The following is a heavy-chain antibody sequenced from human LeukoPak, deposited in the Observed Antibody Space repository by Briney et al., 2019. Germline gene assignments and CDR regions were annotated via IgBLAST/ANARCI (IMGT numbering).Heavy chain of an antibody. V-gene: IGHV1-2*04. D-gene: IGHD3-10*01. Sequence: ASVKVSCKASGYTFTGYYMHWVRQAPGQGLEWMGWINPNSGGTNYAQKFQGWVTMTRDTSISTAYIELSRLRSDDTAVYYCARDSSRVLWFGELFTAGHYGMDVWGQGTTVTVSS. CDR3: ARDSSRVLWFGELFTAGHYGMDV. CDR2: INPNSGGT. J-gene: IGHJ6*02. CDR1: GYTFTGYY.